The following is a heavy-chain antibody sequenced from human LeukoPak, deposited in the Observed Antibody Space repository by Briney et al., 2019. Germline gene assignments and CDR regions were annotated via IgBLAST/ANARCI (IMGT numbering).Heavy chain of an antibody. V-gene: IGHV4-59*01. D-gene: IGHD3-10*01. Sequence: SETLSLTCTVSGDSISSWYWSWIRQPPGKGLEWIGYIYYSGTTYYNPSLKSRVSISFDTSKNQFSLKLSSVTAADTAVYYCARDRGSSGWFDYWGQGTLVTVSS. CDR3: ARDRGSSGWFDY. CDR2: IYYSGTT. J-gene: IGHJ4*02. CDR1: GDSISSWY.